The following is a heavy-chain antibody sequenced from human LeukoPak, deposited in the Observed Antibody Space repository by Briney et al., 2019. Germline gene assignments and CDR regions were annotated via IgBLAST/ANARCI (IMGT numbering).Heavy chain of an antibody. CDR3: ATPMRYDSSGSLVY. CDR1: GYTFTGYY. D-gene: IGHD3-22*01. J-gene: IGHJ4*02. Sequence: ASVKVSCKASGYTFTGYYMHWVRQAPGKGLEWMGGFDPEDGETIYAQKFQGRVTMTEDTSTDTAYMELSSLRSEDTAVYYCATPMRYDSSGSLVYWGQGTLVTVSS. CDR2: FDPEDGET. V-gene: IGHV1-24*01.